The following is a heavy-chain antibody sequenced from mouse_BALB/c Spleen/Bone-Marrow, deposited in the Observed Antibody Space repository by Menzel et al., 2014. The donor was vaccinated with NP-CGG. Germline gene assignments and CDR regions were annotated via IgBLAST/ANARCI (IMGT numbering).Heavy chain of an antibody. D-gene: IGHD1-1*01. CDR3: ARTTVVDIYWYFDV. V-gene: IGHV1-14*01. J-gene: IGHJ1*01. CDR2: INPYNDGS. Sequence: VQLQQPGPELVKPGASVKMSCKASGYTFTSYVLHWVKQKPGQGLEWIGYINPYNDGSKYNEKFEGKATLTSDKSSSTAYMELSSLTSEDSAVYYCARTTVVDIYWYFDVWGAGTTVTVSS. CDR1: GYTFTSYV.